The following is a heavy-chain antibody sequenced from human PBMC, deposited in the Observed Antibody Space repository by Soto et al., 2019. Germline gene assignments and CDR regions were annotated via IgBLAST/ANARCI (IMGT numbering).Heavy chain of an antibody. D-gene: IGHD3-3*01. CDR1: DYSFTSYW. J-gene: IGHJ4*02. Sequence: GESLKISCKASDYSFTSYWIAWVRQMPGQGLELMGIIYPSDSDTRYSPSFQGQVSISADRSITTAYLQWTSLRSSDTAIYYCARGRVASRTFDYWGQGTLVTVSS. V-gene: IGHV5-51*01. CDR3: ARGRVASRTFDY. CDR2: IYPSDSDT.